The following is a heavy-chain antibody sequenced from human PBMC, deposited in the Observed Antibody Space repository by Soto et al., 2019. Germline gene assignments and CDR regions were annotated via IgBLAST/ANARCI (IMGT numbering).Heavy chain of an antibody. J-gene: IGHJ5*02. CDR3: ARAGKLQWPEHSFDP. CDR1: GYTFTSFW. CDR2: INGYKDNT. V-gene: IGHV1-18*04. Sequence: SVKVSCKASGYTFTSFWMNWVPHAPGQCLEWIGWINGYKDNTNHAQKFRGRVTMATDTSTSTGYMELRRLKSDDTDVYYCARAGKLQWPEHSFDPWGQGTPVTVSS. D-gene: IGHD6-19*01.